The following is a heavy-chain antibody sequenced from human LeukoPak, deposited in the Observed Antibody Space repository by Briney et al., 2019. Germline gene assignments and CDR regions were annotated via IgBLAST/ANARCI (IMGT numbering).Heavy chain of an antibody. D-gene: IGHD2-8*01. J-gene: IGHJ4*02. CDR1: GFTFSSYA. CDR2: MSGSGGST. Sequence: SGGSLRLSCAASGFTFSSYAMSWVRQAPGKGLEWVSAMSGSGGSTYYADSVKGRCTISRDNSKNTLYLQLTSLRAEDTAVYYCAKSDALVYANGAFDYWGQGTLVTVSS. V-gene: IGHV3-23*01. CDR3: AKSDALVYANGAFDY.